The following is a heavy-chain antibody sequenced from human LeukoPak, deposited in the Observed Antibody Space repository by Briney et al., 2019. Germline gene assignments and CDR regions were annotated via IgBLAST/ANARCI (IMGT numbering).Heavy chain of an antibody. Sequence: PGTSLRLSCAASGFTFSIYAIQWVRQAPGKGLEWVAVISSDGINKYYADSVMGRSTISRDNSMNTLYLQMNSLRTEDTGVYYCASAAATLTNLRLVDYWGQGTLVTVSS. V-gene: IGHV3-30-3*01. CDR3: ASAAATLTNLRLVDY. D-gene: IGHD6-25*01. CDR1: GFTFSIYA. CDR2: ISSDGINK. J-gene: IGHJ4*02.